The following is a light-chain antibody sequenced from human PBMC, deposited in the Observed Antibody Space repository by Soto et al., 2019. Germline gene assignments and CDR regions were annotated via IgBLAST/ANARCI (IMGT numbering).Light chain of an antibody. CDR3: QQRYNAPLT. V-gene: IGKV1-39*01. CDR1: QNILTY. Sequence: DIQMTQSPSSLSASVGDRVTITCRASQNILTYLNWYQQRPGKAPKFLIYAASSLQDGVPSMFSGSESGTEFTLPINNLQPEDVSTYYCQQRYNAPLTFGQGTKLEIK. J-gene: IGKJ2*01. CDR2: AAS.